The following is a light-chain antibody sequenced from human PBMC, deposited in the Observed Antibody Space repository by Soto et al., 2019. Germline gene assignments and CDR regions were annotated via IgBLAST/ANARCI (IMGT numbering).Light chain of an antibody. V-gene: IGLV1-40*01. CDR2: ENN. CDR1: SSNIGAGYE. J-gene: IGLJ1*01. CDR3: QSYDSSLSGYV. Sequence: QSVLTQPPSVSEAPGQRVTISCTGSSSNIGAGYEAHWYQQVPGTTPKLLMYENNNRPSGVPDRFPGSKSGTSSSLGITGLQAEDEAEYYCQSYDSSLSGYVFGTRTKLTVL.